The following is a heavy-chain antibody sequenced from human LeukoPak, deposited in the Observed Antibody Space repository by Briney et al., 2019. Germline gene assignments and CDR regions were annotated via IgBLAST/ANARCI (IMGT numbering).Heavy chain of an antibody. CDR1: GFTFSSYW. Sequence: PGGSLRLSCAASGFTFSSYWMSRVRQAPGKGLEWVANIKQDGSEKYYVDSVKGRFTISRDNAKNSLYLQMNSLRAEDTAVYYCARVTYYYDSSGYAPISSYYYMDVWGKGTTVTVSS. CDR3: ARVTYYYDSSGYAPISSYYYMDV. V-gene: IGHV3-7*01. CDR2: IKQDGSEK. J-gene: IGHJ6*03. D-gene: IGHD3-22*01.